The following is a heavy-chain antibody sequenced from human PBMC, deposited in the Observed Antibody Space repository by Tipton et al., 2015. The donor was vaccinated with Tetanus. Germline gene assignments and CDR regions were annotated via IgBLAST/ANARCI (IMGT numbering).Heavy chain of an antibody. CDR2: IHHSGLA. D-gene: IGHD4-11*01. J-gene: IGHJ3*02. CDR3: ARNVYTVTNDAFDI. V-gene: IGHV4-30-4*01. CDR1: GDSVSTGNFY. Sequence: TLSLTCTVSGDSVSTGNFYWSWIRQPPGKGLEWIAFIHHSGLAFSKPSLKSRVSISIDTSQNQFSPRLTSVTAADTAVYFCARNVYTVTNDAFDIWGHGTLVNVSS.